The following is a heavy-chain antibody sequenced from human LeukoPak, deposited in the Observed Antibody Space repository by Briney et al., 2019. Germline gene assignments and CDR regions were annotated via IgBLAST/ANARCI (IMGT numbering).Heavy chain of an antibody. CDR1: GGSISSYY. D-gene: IGHD6-19*01. Sequence: PSETLSLTCTVSGGSISSYYRSWIRQPAGKGLEWIGRIYTSGSTNYNPSLKSRVTMSVDTSKNQFSLKLSSVTAADTAVYYCARDSDYVTYSSGNYYYYYYMDVWGKGTTVTISS. CDR2: IYTSGST. V-gene: IGHV4-4*07. J-gene: IGHJ6*03. CDR3: ARDSDYVTYSSGNYYYYYYMDV.